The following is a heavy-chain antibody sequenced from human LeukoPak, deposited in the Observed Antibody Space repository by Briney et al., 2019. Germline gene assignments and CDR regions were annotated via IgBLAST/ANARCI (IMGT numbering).Heavy chain of an antibody. Sequence: PGGSLRLSCAASGFTVSSNYMGWVRQAPGKGLEWVSVIYSGGSTYYADSVKGRFTISRDNSKNTLYLQMNSLRAEDTAVYYCAREISWYHTGADYWGQGTLVTVSS. J-gene: IGHJ4*02. D-gene: IGHD2-15*01. CDR3: AREISWYHTGADY. CDR1: GFTVSSNY. V-gene: IGHV3-53*01. CDR2: IYSGGST.